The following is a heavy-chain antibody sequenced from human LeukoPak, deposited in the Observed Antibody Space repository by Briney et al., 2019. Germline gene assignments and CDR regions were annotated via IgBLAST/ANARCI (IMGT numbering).Heavy chain of an antibody. CDR1: GGSISSYY. CDR3: ARGRGSYYN. CDR2: IYYSGST. J-gene: IGHJ4*02. D-gene: IGHD3-10*01. V-gene: IGHV4-59*01. Sequence: TSETLSLTCTVSGGSISSYYWSWIRQPPGKGLEWIGYIYYSGSTNYNPSLKSRVTISVDTSKNQFSLKLSSVTAADTAVYYCARGRGSYYNWGQGTLVTVSS.